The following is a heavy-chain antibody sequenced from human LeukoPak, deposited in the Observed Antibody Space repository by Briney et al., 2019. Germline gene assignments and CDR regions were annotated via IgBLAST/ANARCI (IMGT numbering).Heavy chain of an antibody. J-gene: IGHJ4*02. Sequence: GASVKVSCKASGYTFTGYYMHWVRQAPGQGLEWMGWINPNSGGTNYAQKFQGRVTMTRDTSISTAYMELSRLRSDDTAVYYCARDSPELELVLADWGQGTLVTVSS. CDR2: INPNSGGT. D-gene: IGHD1-7*01. CDR1: GYTFTGYY. V-gene: IGHV1-2*02. CDR3: ARDSPELELVLAD.